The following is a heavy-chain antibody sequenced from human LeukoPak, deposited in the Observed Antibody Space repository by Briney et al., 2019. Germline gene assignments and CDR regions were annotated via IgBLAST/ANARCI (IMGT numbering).Heavy chain of an antibody. V-gene: IGHV3-23*01. Sequence: GGPLRLSCAASGFTFSSYAMSWVRQAPGKGLEWVSAISGSGGSTYYADSVKGRFTISRDNSKNTLYLQMNSLRAEDTAVYYCATSYGSGVLGYWGQGTLVTVSS. CDR2: ISGSGGST. CDR3: ATSYGSGVLGY. J-gene: IGHJ4*02. CDR1: GFTFSSYA. D-gene: IGHD3-10*01.